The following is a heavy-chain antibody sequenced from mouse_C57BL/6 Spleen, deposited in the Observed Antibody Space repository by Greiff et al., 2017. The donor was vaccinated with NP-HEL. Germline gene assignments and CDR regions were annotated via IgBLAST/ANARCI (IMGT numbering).Heavy chain of an antibody. V-gene: IGHV3-6*01. Sequence: EVKLQESGPGLVKPSQSLSLTCSVTGYSITSGYYWNWIRQFPGNKLEWMGYISYDGSNNYNPSLKNRISITRDTSKNQFFLKLNSVTTEDTATYYCAREENLLHAYWGQGTLVTVSA. CDR2: ISYDGSN. J-gene: IGHJ3*01. D-gene: IGHD1-1*01. CDR1: GYSITSGYY. CDR3: AREENLLHAY.